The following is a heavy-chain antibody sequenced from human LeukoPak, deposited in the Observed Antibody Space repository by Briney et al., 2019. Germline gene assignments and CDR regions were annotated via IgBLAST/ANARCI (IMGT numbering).Heavy chain of an antibody. V-gene: IGHV3-74*01. CDR3: AKDRAQQLVLDF. D-gene: IGHD6-13*01. J-gene: IGHJ4*02. CDR1: GFTFSNYW. CDR2: INTDGSTT. Sequence: PGGSLRLSCVASGFTFSNYWMHWVRQAPGKGLVWVSRINTDGSTTTYADSVKGRFTISRDNSKNTLFLQMNSLRAEDTAVYYCAKDRAQQLVLDFWGQGTLVTVSS.